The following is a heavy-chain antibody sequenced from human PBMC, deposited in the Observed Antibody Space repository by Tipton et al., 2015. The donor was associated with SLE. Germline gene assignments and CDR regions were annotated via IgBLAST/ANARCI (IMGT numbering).Heavy chain of an antibody. CDR2: ISGSGGST. Sequence: SLRLSCAASGFTFSSYGMHWVRQAPGKGLEWVSAISGSGGSTYYADSVKGRFTISRDNSKNTLYLQMNSLRAEDTAVYYCAKGTGIVVVPAAVDYWGQGTLVTVSS. CDR1: GFTFSSYG. J-gene: IGHJ4*02. CDR3: AKGTGIVVVPAAVDY. D-gene: IGHD2-2*01. V-gene: IGHV3-23*01.